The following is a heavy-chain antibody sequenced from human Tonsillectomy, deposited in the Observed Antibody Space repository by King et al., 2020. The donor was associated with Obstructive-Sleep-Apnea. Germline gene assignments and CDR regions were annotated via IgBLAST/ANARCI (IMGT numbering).Heavy chain of an antibody. CDR1: GFTFSNYA. CDR3: ARDHGYSYGYIDYYFDY. CDR2: ISYDGSNK. V-gene: IGHV3-30-3*01. J-gene: IGHJ4*02. D-gene: IGHD5-18*01. Sequence: VQLVESGGGVVQPGRSLRLSCAASGFTFSNYAMHWVRQAPGTGLEWVAIISYDGSNKYNADSVNGRFTISRDDSKNTLYLQMNSLRAEDTAVYYCARDHGYSYGYIDYYFDYWGQGTLVTVSS.